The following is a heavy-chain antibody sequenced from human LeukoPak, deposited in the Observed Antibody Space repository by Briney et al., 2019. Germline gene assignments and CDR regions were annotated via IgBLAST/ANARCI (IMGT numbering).Heavy chain of an antibody. D-gene: IGHD3-10*01. V-gene: IGHV1-18*01. J-gene: IGHJ4*02. CDR3: ARPLSFGESPLGI. Sequence: ASVKVSCKASGYTFTNYGINWMRQAPGQGLEWMGWISPYNSNTDYAQKLQDRVTMTTDTSTNTAYMELRSLRSDDTAVYYCARPLSFGESPLGIWGQGTLVTVSS. CDR2: ISPYNSNT. CDR1: GYTFTNYG.